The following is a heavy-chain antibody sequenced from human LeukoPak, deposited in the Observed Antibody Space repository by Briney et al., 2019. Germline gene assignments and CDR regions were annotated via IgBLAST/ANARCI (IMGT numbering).Heavy chain of an antibody. Sequence: GGSLRLSCAASGFTFDDYGMHWVRQAPGKGLEWVAVISYDGSNKYYADSVKGRFTISRDNSKNTLYLQMNSLRAEDTAVYYCAKDFADYGDYVGIDYWGQGTLVTVSS. J-gene: IGHJ4*02. V-gene: IGHV3-30*18. CDR1: GFTFDDYG. D-gene: IGHD4-17*01. CDR2: ISYDGSNK. CDR3: AKDFADYGDYVGIDY.